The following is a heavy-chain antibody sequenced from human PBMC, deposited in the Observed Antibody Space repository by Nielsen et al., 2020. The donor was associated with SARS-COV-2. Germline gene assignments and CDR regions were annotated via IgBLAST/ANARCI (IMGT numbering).Heavy chain of an antibody. D-gene: IGHD3-10*01. CDR3: ARTGRPRGSGSYPIDY. V-gene: IGHV1-69*04. CDR1: GYTFTSYA. CDR2: IIPILGIA. Sequence: SVKVSCKASGYTFTSYAMNWVRQAPGQGLEWMGRIIPILGIANYAQKFQGRVTITADKSTSTAYMELSSLRSEDTAVYYCARTGRPRGSGSYPIDYWGQGTLVTVSS. J-gene: IGHJ4*02.